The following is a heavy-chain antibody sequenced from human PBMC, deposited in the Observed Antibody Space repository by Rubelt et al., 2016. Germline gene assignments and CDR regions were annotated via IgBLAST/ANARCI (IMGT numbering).Heavy chain of an antibody. CDR3: ARDAWRTFDY. Sequence: QVQLHESGPGLVKPSETLSLTCTVSGGSISSYYWSWIRQPPGKGLEWIGYIYYSGSTNYNPSLKSRVTIVVDTSKNQSSRKLGSGTAADTAVYYCARDAWRTFDYWGQGTLVNVSS. J-gene: IGHJ4*02. D-gene: IGHD1-1*01. V-gene: IGHV4-59*01. CDR2: IYYSGST. CDR1: GGSISSYY.